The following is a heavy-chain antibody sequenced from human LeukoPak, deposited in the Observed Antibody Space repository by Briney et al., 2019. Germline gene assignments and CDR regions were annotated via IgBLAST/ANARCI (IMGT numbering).Heavy chain of an antibody. D-gene: IGHD7-27*01. V-gene: IGHV3-7*01. CDR1: GFTFSSYW. J-gene: IGHJ6*03. Sequence: GGSLRLSCAASGFTFSSYWMSWVRQAPGKGLEWVANIKQDGSEKYYVDSVKGRFTISRDNAKNSLCLQMNSLRAEDTAVYYCASDFNWGLFYYYYMDVWGKGTTVTVSS. CDR3: ASDFNWGLFYYYYMDV. CDR2: IKQDGSEK.